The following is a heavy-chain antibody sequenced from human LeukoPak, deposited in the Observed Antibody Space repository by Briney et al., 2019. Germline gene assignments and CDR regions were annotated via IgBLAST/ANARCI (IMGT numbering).Heavy chain of an antibody. V-gene: IGHV4-39*01. Sequence: SETLSLTCTVSGASISSSSYYWGWIRQPPGKGLEWIGSIYYSGSTYYNPSLKSRVTISVDTSMNQFSLKLSSVTAADTAVYYCARIALLAAAVINWFDPWGQGTLVTVSS. J-gene: IGHJ5*02. CDR2: IYYSGST. D-gene: IGHD6-13*01. CDR1: GASISSSSYY. CDR3: ARIALLAAAVINWFDP.